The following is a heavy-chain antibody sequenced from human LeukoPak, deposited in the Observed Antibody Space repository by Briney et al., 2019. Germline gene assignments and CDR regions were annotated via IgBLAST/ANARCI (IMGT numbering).Heavy chain of an antibody. V-gene: IGHV3-23*01. CDR1: GFTFNTFV. D-gene: IGHD2-2*01. CDR2: ITNSGGNT. Sequence: QTGGSLRLSCAASGFTFNTFVMVWVRQAPGKGLEWVSTITNSGGNTWYAASVKGRLTISRDNSKNTLYLQMNSLRAEDTAVYHCAKARGAASSTWSFDHWGQGTLVIASS. J-gene: IGHJ4*02. CDR3: AKARGAASSTWSFDH.